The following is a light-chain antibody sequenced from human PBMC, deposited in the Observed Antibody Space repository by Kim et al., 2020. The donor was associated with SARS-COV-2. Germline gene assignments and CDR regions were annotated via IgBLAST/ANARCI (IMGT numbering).Light chain of an antibody. J-gene: IGLJ3*02. V-gene: IGLV1-51*01. CDR1: SSNVGINY. CDR2: DNS. Sequence: QSVLTQPPSVSAAPGQKVTISCSGSSSNVGINYVSWYQQLPGKAPKLLIYDNSRRPSGIPDRFSGSKSGTSATLGIAGLQTGDEADYYCETWDSSLNVGVFGGGTKLTVL. CDR3: ETWDSSLNVGV.